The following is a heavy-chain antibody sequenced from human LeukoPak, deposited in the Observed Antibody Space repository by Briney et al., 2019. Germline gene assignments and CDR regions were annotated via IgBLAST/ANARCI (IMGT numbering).Heavy chain of an antibody. CDR3: ARLEVGGLELDPHYFDY. Sequence: GESLKISCKGSGDSFTSYWIGWVRQMPGKGLEWMGIIYPGDSDTRYSPSFQGQVTISADKSISTAYLQWSSLKASDTAMYYCARLEVGGLELDPHYFDYWGQGTLVTVSS. D-gene: IGHD1-7*01. V-gene: IGHV5-51*01. J-gene: IGHJ4*02. CDR2: IYPGDSDT. CDR1: GDSFTSYW.